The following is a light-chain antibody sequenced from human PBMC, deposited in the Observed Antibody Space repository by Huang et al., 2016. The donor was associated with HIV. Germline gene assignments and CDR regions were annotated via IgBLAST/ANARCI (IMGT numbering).Light chain of an antibody. Sequence: DIQMTQSPSSLSASVGDRVTITCRESQSISRLLNWYQQKPGIAPKLLIYGSSSLQSGVPSRFIGSGSGTDFTLTINSLQPEDFAAYYCQQSYKTFGQGTKVEMK. CDR3: QQSYKT. CDR1: QSISRL. V-gene: IGKV1-39*01. CDR2: GSS. J-gene: IGKJ1*01.